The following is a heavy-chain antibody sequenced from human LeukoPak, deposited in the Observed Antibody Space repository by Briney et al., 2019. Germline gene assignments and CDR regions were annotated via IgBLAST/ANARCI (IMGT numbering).Heavy chain of an antibody. D-gene: IGHD3-3*01. CDR1: SSYW. J-gene: IGHJ4*02. CDR2: IYYSGST. Sequence: SSYWMNWARQAPGKGLEWIGSIYYSGSTYYNPSLKSRVTISVDTSKNQFSLKLSSVTAADTAVYYCASGYYDFWSGYQYYFDYWGQGTLVTVSS. V-gene: IGHV4-39*01. CDR3: ASGYYDFWSGYQYYFDY.